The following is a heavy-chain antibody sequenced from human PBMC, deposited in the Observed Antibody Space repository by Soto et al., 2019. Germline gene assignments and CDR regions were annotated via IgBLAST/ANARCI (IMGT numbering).Heavy chain of an antibody. V-gene: IGHV3-23*01. CDR2: ISGSGGST. CDR1: GFTFSSYA. CDR3: AEDVLRYFYFDY. Sequence: EVQLLESGGGLVQPGGSLRLSCAASGFTFSSYAMSWVRQAPGKGLEWVSGISGSGGSTYYSDSVKGRCNISRDNSKNTLDLQKNSLRAEETGVDYCAEDVLRYFYFDYWGQGSLVTVSS. D-gene: IGHD3-9*01. J-gene: IGHJ4*02.